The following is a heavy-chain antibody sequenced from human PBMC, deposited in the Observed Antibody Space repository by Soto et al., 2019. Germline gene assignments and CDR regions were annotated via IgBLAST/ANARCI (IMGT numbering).Heavy chain of an antibody. V-gene: IGHV3-33*01. CDR2: IWCDGSNK. J-gene: IGHJ6*02. Sequence: GGSLGLSCAASGFTFSSYGMHWVRQAPGKGLEWVAVIWCDGSNKYYADSVKGRFTISRDNCKNTLYLQMNSLRAEDTAVYYCARDRVQGYYYYYGMDVWGQGTTVTVSS. CDR1: GFTFSSYG. D-gene: IGHD1-1*01. CDR3: ARDRVQGYYYYYGMDV.